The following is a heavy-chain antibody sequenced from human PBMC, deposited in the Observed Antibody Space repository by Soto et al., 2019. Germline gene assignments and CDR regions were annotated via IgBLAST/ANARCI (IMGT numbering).Heavy chain of an antibody. J-gene: IGHJ6*02. CDR2: IYYSGST. CDR1: GGSISSYY. CDR3: ASAMVRGVIYGMDV. D-gene: IGHD3-10*01. V-gene: IGHV4-59*08. Sequence: SETLSLTCTVSGGSISSYYWSWIRQPPGKGLEWIGYIYYSGSTNYNPSLKSRVTISVDTSKNQFSLKLSSVTAADTAVYYCASAMVRGVIYGMDVWGQGTTVTVSS.